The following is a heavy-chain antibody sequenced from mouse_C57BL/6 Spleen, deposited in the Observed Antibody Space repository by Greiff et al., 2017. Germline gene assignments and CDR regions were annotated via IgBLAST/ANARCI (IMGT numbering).Heavy chain of an antibody. CDR2: ISSGGSYT. CDR3: ARQARITTVVSWYFDV. V-gene: IGHV5-6*02. CDR1: GFTFSSYG. J-gene: IGHJ1*03. Sequence: EVKLVESGGDLVKPGGSLKLSCAASGFTFSSYGMSWVRQTPDKRLEWVATISSGGSYTYYPDSVKGRFTISRDNAKNTLYLQMSSLKSEDTAMYYCARQARITTVVSWYFDVWGTGTTVTVSS. D-gene: IGHD1-1*01.